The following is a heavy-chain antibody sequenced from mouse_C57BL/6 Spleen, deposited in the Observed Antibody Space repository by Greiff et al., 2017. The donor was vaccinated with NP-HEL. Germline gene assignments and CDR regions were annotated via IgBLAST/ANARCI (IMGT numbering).Heavy chain of an antibody. CDR1: GYAFSSSW. CDR2: IYPGDGDT. D-gene: IGHD1-1*01. V-gene: IGHV1-82*01. Sequence: VQLQQSGPELVKPGASVKISCKASGYAFSSSWMNWVKQRPGKGLEWIGRIYPGDGDTNYNGKFKGKATLTADKSSSTAYMQLSSLTSEDSAVYFCARSRATVVAPYFDYWGQGTTLTVSS. CDR3: ARSRATVVAPYFDY. J-gene: IGHJ2*01.